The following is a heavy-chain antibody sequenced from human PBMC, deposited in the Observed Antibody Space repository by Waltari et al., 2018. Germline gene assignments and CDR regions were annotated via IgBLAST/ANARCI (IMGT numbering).Heavy chain of an antibody. CDR3: ASDRGVVAATPFFDY. J-gene: IGHJ4*02. CDR2: INPNSGGT. Sequence: QVQLVQSGAEVKKPGASVKVSCKASGYTFTGYSMHWVRQAPGQGLEWMGWINPNSGGTNYAQKFQGRVTMTRDTSISTAYMELSRLRSDDTAVYYCASDRGVVAATPFFDYWGQGTLVTVSS. D-gene: IGHD2-15*01. CDR1: GYTFTGYS. V-gene: IGHV1-2*02.